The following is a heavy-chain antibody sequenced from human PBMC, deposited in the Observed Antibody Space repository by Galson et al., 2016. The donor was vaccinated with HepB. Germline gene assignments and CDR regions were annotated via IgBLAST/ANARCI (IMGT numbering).Heavy chain of an antibody. CDR2: IIHTFGTP. Sequence: SVKVSCKASGATFSGYDLNWVRQAPGQGLEWMGGIIHTFGTPKYAQKFQGRVTIAADDSASTISLDLSSLRPDDTAIYYCARAVWNSFSVWGQGTVVTVSS. D-gene: IGHD1-1*01. CDR1: GATFSGYD. V-gene: IGHV1-69*13. CDR3: ARAVWNSFSV. J-gene: IGHJ3*01.